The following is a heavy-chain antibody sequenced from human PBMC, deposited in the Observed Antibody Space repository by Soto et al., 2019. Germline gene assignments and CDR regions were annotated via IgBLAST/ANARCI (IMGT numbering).Heavy chain of an antibody. CDR1: GGSISSSNW. V-gene: IGHV4-4*02. CDR2: IYHSGST. CDR3: ARVSGSYYYGMHV. J-gene: IGHJ6*02. Sequence: QVQLQESGPGLVKPSGTLSLTCAVSGGSISSSNWWSWVRQPPGKGLEWIGEIYHSGSTNYNPSLKSRVTISLDKPTTQFSLKLSSVPAADTAVYYCARVSGSYYYGMHVWGQGTTVTVSS. D-gene: IGHD1-26*01.